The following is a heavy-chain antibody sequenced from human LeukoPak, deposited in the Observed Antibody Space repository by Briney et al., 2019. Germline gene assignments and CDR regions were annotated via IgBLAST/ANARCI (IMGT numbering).Heavy chain of an antibody. CDR2: IYHTGPT. J-gene: IGHJ3*02. V-gene: IGHV4-59*01. D-gene: IGHD5-24*01. Sequence: SETLSLTCTVSGGSIKPYYWNWTRQSPGKGLQWIGYIYHTGPTNYNPSLKSRVTISLDTSKNQFSLKLTSVTAADTAIYYCARVGGMTTINNDAFDIWGQGTMVTVSS. CDR1: GGSIKPYY. CDR3: ARVGGMTTINNDAFDI.